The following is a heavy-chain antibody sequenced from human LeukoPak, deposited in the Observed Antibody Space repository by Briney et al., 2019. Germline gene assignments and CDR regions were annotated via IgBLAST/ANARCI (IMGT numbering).Heavy chain of an antibody. D-gene: IGHD3-3*01. CDR2: ISGSGATI. CDR1: GFTFSSCA. J-gene: IGHJ4*02. Sequence: PGGSLRLSCAASGFTFSSCAMNWVRQAPGKGLEWVSHISGSGATINYADSVKGRFTISRDNAKNSLYLQMNSLRAEDTAVYHCARRSVGGSHFDYWGQGTLVTVSS. V-gene: IGHV3-48*03. CDR3: ARRSVGGSHFDY.